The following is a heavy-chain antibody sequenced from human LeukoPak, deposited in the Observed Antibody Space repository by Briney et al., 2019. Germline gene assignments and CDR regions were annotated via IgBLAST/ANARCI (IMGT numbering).Heavy chain of an antibody. CDR3: ARLYSGYDLLDY. J-gene: IGHJ4*02. Sequence: GGSLRLSCAASGFTFSSYGMHWVRQAPGKGLEWVAFIRYDGSNKYYADSVKGRFTISRDNSKNTLYLQMNSLRAEDTAVYYCARLYSGYDLLDYWGQGTLVTVSS. D-gene: IGHD5-12*01. CDR2: IRYDGSNK. V-gene: IGHV3-30*02. CDR1: GFTFSSYG.